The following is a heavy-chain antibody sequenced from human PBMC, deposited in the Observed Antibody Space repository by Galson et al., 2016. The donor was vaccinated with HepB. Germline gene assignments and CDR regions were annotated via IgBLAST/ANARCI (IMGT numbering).Heavy chain of an antibody. CDR1: GQTLTQLS. Sequence: SVKVSCKVSGQTLTQLSMHWVRQAPGKGLEWMGGFDPEDGGTVYAQQFQDRVTMVEDSSTDTAYMELSSLTSDDTAVYYCARDCGFGGGLDYWGQGTLVTVSS. J-gene: IGHJ4*02. D-gene: IGHD2-21*01. CDR3: ARDCGFGGGLDY. V-gene: IGHV1-24*01. CDR2: FDPEDGGT.